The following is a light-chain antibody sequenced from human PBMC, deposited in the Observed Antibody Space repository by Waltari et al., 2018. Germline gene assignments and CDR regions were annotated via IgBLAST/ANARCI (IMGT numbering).Light chain of an antibody. V-gene: IGLV2-14*03. J-gene: IGLJ2*01. CDR2: DVT. CDR3: SSQTLDGLIL. CDR1: GSAVGASDY. Sequence: QSALTQPASVSGSPGQSITISCSGIGSAVGASDYVSWHQHHPGKAPQVIIYDVTNPPAGVSDSFSAAKSANTASLTISRLQPEDEADYYCSSQTLDGLILFGGGTRLTVL.